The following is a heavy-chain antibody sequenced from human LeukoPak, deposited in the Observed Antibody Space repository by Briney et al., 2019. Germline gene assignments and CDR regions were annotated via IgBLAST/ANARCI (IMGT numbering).Heavy chain of an antibody. CDR2: INHSGST. D-gene: IGHD2-2*01. CDR3: ARAVVVVPAALNWFDP. CDR1: GGSFSGYY. Sequence: SETLSLTCAVYGGSFSGYYWSWIRQPPGKGLEWIGEINHSGSTNYNPSLKSRVTISVDTSKNQFSLKLSSVTAADTAVYYCARAVVVVPAALNWFDPWGQGTLSPSPQ. V-gene: IGHV4-34*01. J-gene: IGHJ5*02.